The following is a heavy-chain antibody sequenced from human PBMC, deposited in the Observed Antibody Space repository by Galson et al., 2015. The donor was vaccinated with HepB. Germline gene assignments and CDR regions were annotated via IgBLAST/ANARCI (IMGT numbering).Heavy chain of an antibody. J-gene: IGHJ4*02. CDR2: ISAYNGYT. CDR1: GYTFSSYG. Sequence: SVKVSCKASGYTFSSYGITWVRQAPGQGLEWMGWISAYNGYTNYEQKFQGRVTMSTDTSTRIAYMELRSLRSDDTAVYYCARVVRSGASYFDYWGQGVLVTVSS. D-gene: IGHD1-26*01. V-gene: IGHV1-18*01. CDR3: ARVVRSGASYFDY.